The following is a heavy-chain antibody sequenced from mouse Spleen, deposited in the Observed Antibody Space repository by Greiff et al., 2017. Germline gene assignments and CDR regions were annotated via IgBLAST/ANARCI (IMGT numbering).Heavy chain of an antibody. CDR2: IRSKAYGCTT. J-gene: IGHJ1*01. V-gene: IGHV7-3*01. Sequence: EVQLVESGGGLVQPGGSLSLSCAASGFTFSDFYMSWGRQPHWKALEWVGFIRSKAYGCTTEYRASVKCRFTISRDNSQSLLYPQMNALRAEDSATFYRARSQRTYPGYFDVWGAGTLVTVSS. CDR1: GFTFSDFY. D-gene: IGHD5-1*01. CDR3: ARSQRTYPGYFDV.